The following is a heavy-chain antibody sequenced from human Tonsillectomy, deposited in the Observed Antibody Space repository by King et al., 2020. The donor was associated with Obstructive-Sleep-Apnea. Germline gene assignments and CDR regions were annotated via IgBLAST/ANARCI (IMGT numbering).Heavy chain of an antibody. D-gene: IGHD6-6*01. Sequence: VQLVESGAEGKKPGESLKISCKGSGYSFTSYWIGWVRQMPGKGLEWMGIIYPGDSDTRYSPSFKGQVTIPADKSISTAYLKWSSLQASDTAMYYCVRDQRFSSSSHLFDSWGQGTLVTVSS. J-gene: IGHJ4*02. V-gene: IGHV5-51*01. CDR3: VRDQRFSSSSHLFDS. CDR2: IYPGDSDT. CDR1: GYSFTSYW.